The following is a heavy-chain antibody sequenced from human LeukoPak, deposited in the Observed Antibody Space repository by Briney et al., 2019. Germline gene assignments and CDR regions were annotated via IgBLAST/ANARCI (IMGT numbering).Heavy chain of an antibody. D-gene: IGHD1-26*01. J-gene: IGHJ4*02. CDR2: ISSSSSYI. CDR3: ARVQAIVGATFDS. CDR1: GFTFSSYS. Sequence: GGSLRLSCAASGFTFSSYSMNWVRQAPGKGLEWVSSISSSSSYIYYADSVKGRFTISRDNAKNPLYLQMNSLRAEDTAVYYCARVQAIVGATFDSWGQGALVTVSS. V-gene: IGHV3-21*01.